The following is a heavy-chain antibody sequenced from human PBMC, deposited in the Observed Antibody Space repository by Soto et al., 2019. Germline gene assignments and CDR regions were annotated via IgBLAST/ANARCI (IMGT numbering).Heavy chain of an antibody. V-gene: IGHV3-30-3*01. CDR1: GFTFSSYA. CDR3: ASGEEIAVAWGY. J-gene: IGHJ4*02. Sequence: QVQLVESGGGVVQPGRSLRLSCAASGFTFSSYAMHWVRQAPGKGLEWVAVISYDGSNKYYADSVKGRFTISRDNSKNTLYLQMNSLRAEDTAVYYCASGEEIAVAWGYWGQGTLVTVSS. D-gene: IGHD6-19*01. CDR2: ISYDGSNK.